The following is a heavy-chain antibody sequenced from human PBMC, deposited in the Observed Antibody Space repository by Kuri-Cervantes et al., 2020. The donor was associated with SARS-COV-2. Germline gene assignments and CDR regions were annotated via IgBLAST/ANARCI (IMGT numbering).Heavy chain of an antibody. CDR1: GYTFTNYA. D-gene: IGHD3-3*01. Sequence: ASVKVSCKSSGYTFTNYAISWVRQAPGQGLEWMGWISAYNGYTNYAQKFQGRVTMTTDTSTNTAYMELSRLRSDDTAVYYCARGQYDFWSGYPIYYYYGMDVWGQGTTVTVSS. CDR3: ARGQYDFWSGYPIYYYYGMDV. CDR2: ISAYNGYT. J-gene: IGHJ6*02. V-gene: IGHV1-18*01.